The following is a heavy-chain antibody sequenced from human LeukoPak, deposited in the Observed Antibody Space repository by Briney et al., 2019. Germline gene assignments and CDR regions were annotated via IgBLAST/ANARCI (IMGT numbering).Heavy chain of an antibody. CDR2: INHSGST. V-gene: IGHV4-34*01. CDR3: ARHLVYDYVWGSYRSSFDY. J-gene: IGHJ4*02. CDR1: GGSFSGYY. D-gene: IGHD3-16*02. Sequence: PSETLSLTCAVYGGSFSGYYWSWIRQPPGKGLEWIGEINHSGSTNYNPSLKSRVTISVDTSKNQFSLKLSSVTAADTAVYYCARHLVYDYVWGSYRSSFDYWGQGTLVTVSS.